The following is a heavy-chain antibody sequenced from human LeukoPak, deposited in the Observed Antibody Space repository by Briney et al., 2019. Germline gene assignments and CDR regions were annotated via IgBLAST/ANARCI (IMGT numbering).Heavy chain of an antibody. V-gene: IGHV4-39*01. CDR2: LYYSSNT. D-gene: IGHD6-19*01. CDR1: GGSSSSSGYF. CDR3: ARGIAVSAPYYFNS. J-gene: IGHJ4*02. Sequence: AETLSLTCTVSGGSSSSSGYFWGWISPPPGKGLEWTGSLYYSSNTYYNPSLMSRVTVSVDTSKNQFSLKLSSVTPADTAVYYCARGIAVSAPYYFNSWGQGTLVTVSS.